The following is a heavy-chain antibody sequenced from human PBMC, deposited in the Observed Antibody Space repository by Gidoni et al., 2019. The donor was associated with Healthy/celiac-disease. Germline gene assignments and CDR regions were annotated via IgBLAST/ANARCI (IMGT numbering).Heavy chain of an antibody. Sequence: QVQLVQSGAEVTQPVSSVQVPCNASRGPFSSYTISWARQAPGQGLEWMGRIIPILSIANNAQECQGRVTINADKSTSTDYRELSSLRTEDTAVYYCARGQDQAGDLDDWGQGTLVTVSS. CDR2: IIPILSIA. CDR3: ARGQDQAGDLDD. D-gene: IGHD7-27*01. V-gene: IGHV1-69*02. CDR1: RGPFSSYT. J-gene: IGHJ4*02.